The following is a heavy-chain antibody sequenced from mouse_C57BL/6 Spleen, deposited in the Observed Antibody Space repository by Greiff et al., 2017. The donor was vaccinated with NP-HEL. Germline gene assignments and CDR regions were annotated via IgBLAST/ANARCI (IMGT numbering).Heavy chain of an antibody. V-gene: IGHV6-6*01. CDR1: GFTFSDAW. CDR3: TLLTGPLLDY. Sequence: EVQGVESGGGLVQPGGSMKLSCAASGFTFSDAWMDWVRQSPEKGLEWVAEIRNKANNHATYYAESVKGRFTISRDDSKSSVYLQMNSLRAEDTGIYYCTLLTGPLLDYWGQGTSVTVSS. D-gene: IGHD4-1*01. CDR2: IRNKANNHAT. J-gene: IGHJ4*01.